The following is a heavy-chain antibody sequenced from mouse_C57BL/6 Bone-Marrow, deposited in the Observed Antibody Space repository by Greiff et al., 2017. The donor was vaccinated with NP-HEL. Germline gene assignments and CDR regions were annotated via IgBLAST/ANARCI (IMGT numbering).Heavy chain of an antibody. CDR1: GYTFTSYW. V-gene: IGHV1-59*01. CDR3: ARGQVFPYFDY. Sequence: QVQLQQPGAELVRPGTSVKLSCKASGYTFTSYWMHWVKQRPGQGLEWIGVIDPSDSYTNYNQKFKGKATLTVDTSSSTAYMQLSSLTSEDSAVYYCARGQVFPYFDYWGQGTTLTVSS. CDR2: IDPSDSYT. J-gene: IGHJ2*01.